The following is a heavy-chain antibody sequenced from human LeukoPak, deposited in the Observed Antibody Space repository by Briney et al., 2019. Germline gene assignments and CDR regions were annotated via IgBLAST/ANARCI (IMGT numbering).Heavy chain of an antibody. CDR3: AREVTTVTGDAFDI. D-gene: IGHD4-17*01. Sequence: PGGSLRLSCAASGFTFSSFSMNWVRQTPGRGLEWVSSISSSSSYIYFADSVKGRFTISRDNAKNSLYLQMNSLRAEDTAVYYCAREVTTVTGDAFDIWGQGTMVTVSS. J-gene: IGHJ3*02. CDR2: ISSSSSYI. V-gene: IGHV3-21*04. CDR1: GFTFSSFS.